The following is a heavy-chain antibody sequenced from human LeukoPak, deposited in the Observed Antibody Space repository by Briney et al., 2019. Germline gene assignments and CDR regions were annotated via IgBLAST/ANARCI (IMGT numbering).Heavy chain of an antibody. Sequence: SETLSLTCTVSGGSISSYYWSWIRQPAGKGLEWIGRIYTSGSTNYNPSLKSRVTMSVDTSKNQFTLKLSSVTAADTAVYYCAGTEPPTGNYNWFDPWGQGTLVTVSS. CDR1: GGSISSYY. V-gene: IGHV4-4*07. CDR3: AGTEPPTGNYNWFDP. D-gene: IGHD1-14*01. J-gene: IGHJ5*02. CDR2: IYTSGST.